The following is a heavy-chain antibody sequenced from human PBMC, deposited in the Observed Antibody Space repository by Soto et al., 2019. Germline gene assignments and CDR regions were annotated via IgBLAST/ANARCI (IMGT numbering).Heavy chain of an antibody. J-gene: IGHJ6*03. CDR1: GGSFSGYY. CDR2: INHSGST. Sequence: QVQLQQWGAGLLKPSETLSLTCAVYGGSFSGYYWSWIRQPPGKGLEWIGEINHSGSTNYNPSLKSRVTISVDTSKNQFSLKLSSVTAADTAVYYCARVSAGIASTETDWNYYYYYMDVWGKGTTVTVSS. V-gene: IGHV4-34*01. D-gene: IGHD6-13*01. CDR3: ARVSAGIASTETDWNYYYYYMDV.